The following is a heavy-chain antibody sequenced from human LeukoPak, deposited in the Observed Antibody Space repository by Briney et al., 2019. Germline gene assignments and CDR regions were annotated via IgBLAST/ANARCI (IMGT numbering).Heavy chain of an antibody. V-gene: IGHV3-30*02. CDR2: IRYDGSNK. CDR3: AKAGGPGGSYPLDY. J-gene: IGHJ4*02. Sequence: GGSLRLSCTASGFTFSSYGMHWVRQAPGKGLEWVAFIRYDGSNKYYADSVKGRFTISRDNSKNTLYLQMNSLRAEDTAVYYCAKAGGPGGSYPLDYWGQGTLVTVSS. D-gene: IGHD1-26*01. CDR1: GFTFSSYG.